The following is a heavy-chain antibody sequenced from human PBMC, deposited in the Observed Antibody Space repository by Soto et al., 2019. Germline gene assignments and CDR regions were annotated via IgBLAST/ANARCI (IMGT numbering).Heavy chain of an antibody. J-gene: IGHJ5*02. CDR1: GYTFTSYY. Sequence: ASVKVSCKASGYTFTSYYMHWVRQAPGQGLEWMGVINPSGGNTGYAQKFQGRVTMTRNTSISTAYMELSSLRSEDTAVYYCARGAPGTRRFDPWGQGTLVTVSS. V-gene: IGHV1-46*01. CDR3: ARGAPGTRRFDP. D-gene: IGHD1-26*01. CDR2: INPSGGNT.